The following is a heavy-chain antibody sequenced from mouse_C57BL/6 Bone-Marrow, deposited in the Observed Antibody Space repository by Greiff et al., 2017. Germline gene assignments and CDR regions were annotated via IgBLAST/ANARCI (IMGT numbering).Heavy chain of an antibody. Sequence: EVQRVESGGDLVKPGGSLKLSCAASGSTFSSYGMSWVRQTPDKRLEWVATISSSGSYTYYPDSVKGRFTISRDNAKNTPYLQLSSLKSEDTAMYYCARHLWAYYAMDYWGQGTSVTVSA. CDR2: ISSSGSYT. V-gene: IGHV5-6*01. CDR3: ARHLWAYYAMDY. J-gene: IGHJ4*01. D-gene: IGHD1-1*02. CDR1: GSTFSSYG.